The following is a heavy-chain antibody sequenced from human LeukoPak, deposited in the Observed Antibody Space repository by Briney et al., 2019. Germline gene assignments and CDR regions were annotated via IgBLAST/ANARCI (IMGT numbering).Heavy chain of an antibody. Sequence: PSETLSLTCTVSGGSISSYYWSWIRQPPGKGLEWVGCIYYSGSTNYNPSLKSRVTISVDTSKNQFSLKLSSVTAADTAVYYCARVVEDYYDSSGYYPPYFDYWGQGTLVTVSS. J-gene: IGHJ4*02. D-gene: IGHD3-22*01. CDR2: IYYSGST. V-gene: IGHV4-59*01. CDR1: GGSISSYY. CDR3: ARVVEDYYDSSGYYPPYFDY.